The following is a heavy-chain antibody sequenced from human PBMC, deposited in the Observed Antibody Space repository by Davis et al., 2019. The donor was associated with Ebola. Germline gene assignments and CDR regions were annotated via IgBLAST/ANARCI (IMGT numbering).Heavy chain of an antibody. CDR1: GGSISSSSYY. V-gene: IGHV4-39*01. CDR3: ARGRTFGVVVIALHFDY. D-gene: IGHD2-21*01. CDR2: IYYSGST. Sequence: SETLSLTCTVSGGSISSSSYYWGWIRQPPGKGLEWIGSIYYSGSTYYNPSLKSRVTISVDTSKNQFSLKLSSVTAADTAVYYCARGRTFGVVVIALHFDYWGQGTLVTVSS. J-gene: IGHJ4*02.